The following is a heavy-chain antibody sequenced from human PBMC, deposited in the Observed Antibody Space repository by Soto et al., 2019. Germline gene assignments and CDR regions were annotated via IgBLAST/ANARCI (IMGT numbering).Heavy chain of an antibody. Sequence: QLQLQESGPGLVKPSETLALTCTVSGGSISSGSYYWGWIRQPPGKGLEWIGSIYDSGSTYQNPSLRGRGTTSVDTSKTQFSLKLSSVTAADTAVYYCARHGRKGGYDWHFIDYWGQGTLVTVSS. D-gene: IGHD5-12*01. CDR2: IYDSGST. V-gene: IGHV4-39*01. J-gene: IGHJ4*02. CDR3: ARHGRKGGYDWHFIDY. CDR1: GGSISSGSYY.